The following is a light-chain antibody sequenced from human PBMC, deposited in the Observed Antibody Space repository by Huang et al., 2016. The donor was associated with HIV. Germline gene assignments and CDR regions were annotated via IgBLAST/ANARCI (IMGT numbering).Light chain of an antibody. Sequence: IQLTPSPSSLSASVGDRVTITCRASQGISSYLAWYQQKPGKAPKLLIYAASTLQSGGPSRFSGSGSGTDFTLTISSLQPEDFATYYCQQLNSYPPTFGGGTKVEIK. CDR3: QQLNSYPPT. V-gene: IGKV1-9*01. CDR2: AAS. CDR1: QGISSY. J-gene: IGKJ4*01.